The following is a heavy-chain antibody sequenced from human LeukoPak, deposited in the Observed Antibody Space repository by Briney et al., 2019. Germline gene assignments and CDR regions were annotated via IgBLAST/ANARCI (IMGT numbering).Heavy chain of an antibody. V-gene: IGHV1-8*01. Sequence: ASVKVSCKASGYTFTSYDINWVRQATGQGLEWMGWMNPNSGNTGYAQKFQGRVTITADESTSTAYMELSSLRSEDTAVYYCARGGEYQLLPFGWFDPWGQGTLVTVSS. D-gene: IGHD2-2*01. CDR3: ARGGEYQLLPFGWFDP. J-gene: IGHJ5*02. CDR2: MNPNSGNT. CDR1: GYTFTSYD.